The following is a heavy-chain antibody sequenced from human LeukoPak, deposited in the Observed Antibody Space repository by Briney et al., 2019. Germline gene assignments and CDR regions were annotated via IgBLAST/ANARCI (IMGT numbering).Heavy chain of an antibody. CDR3: ARDATWIQLWQKRYYYFDY. D-gene: IGHD5-18*01. CDR2: INPSGGST. V-gene: IGHV1-46*01. Sequence: GASVKVSCKASGYTFTSYYMHWVRQAPGQGLEWMGIINPSGGSTSYAQKLQGRVTMTRDTSTSTVYMELSSLRSEDTAVYYCARDATWIQLWQKRYYYFDYWGQGTLVTVSS. J-gene: IGHJ4*02. CDR1: GYTFTSYY.